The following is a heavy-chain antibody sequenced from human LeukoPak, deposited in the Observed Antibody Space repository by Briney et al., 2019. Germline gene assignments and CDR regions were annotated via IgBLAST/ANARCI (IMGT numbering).Heavy chain of an antibody. J-gene: IGHJ4*02. D-gene: IGHD4-17*01. CDR2: ISSNGGST. Sequence: PGGSLRLSCSASGFTFSSYAMHWVRQAPGKGLEYVSAISSNGGSTYYADSVKGRFTISRDNSKNTLYLQMSSLRAEDTAVYYCAKDDYDLTSPFDYWGQGTLVTVSS. V-gene: IGHV3-64D*06. CDR3: AKDDYDLTSPFDY. CDR1: GFTFSSYA.